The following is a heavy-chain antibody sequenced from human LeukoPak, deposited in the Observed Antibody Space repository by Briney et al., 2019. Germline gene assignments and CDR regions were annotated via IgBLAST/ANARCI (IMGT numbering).Heavy chain of an antibody. CDR2: ISGSGGST. V-gene: IGHV3-23*01. Sequence: GGSLRLSCAASGFTFSSYAMSWVRQAPGKGLEWVSAISGSGGSTSYADSVKGRFTISRDNPKNTLDLQMNSLRAEDTAVYYCAKVVVTAIKYYFDHWGQGTLVTVSS. J-gene: IGHJ4*02. D-gene: IGHD2-21*02. CDR3: AKVVVTAIKYYFDH. CDR1: GFTFSSYA.